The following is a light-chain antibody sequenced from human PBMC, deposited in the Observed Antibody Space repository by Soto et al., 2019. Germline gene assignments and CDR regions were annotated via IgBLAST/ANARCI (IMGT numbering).Light chain of an antibody. Sequence: EIVMTQSPATLSVSPGERATLSCRASQSVSTNLAWYQQKPGQAPRLLIYCTSTRATGIPARFRGSGSGTEFTLTISSLQSEDFAVYYCQHYNNWPPYTFGQGTKLEIK. CDR3: QHYNNWPPYT. CDR1: QSVSTN. J-gene: IGKJ2*01. CDR2: CTS. V-gene: IGKV3-15*01.